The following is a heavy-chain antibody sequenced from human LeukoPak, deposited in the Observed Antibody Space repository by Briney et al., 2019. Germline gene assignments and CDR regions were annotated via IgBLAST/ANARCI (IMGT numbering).Heavy chain of an antibody. J-gene: IGHJ3*02. D-gene: IGHD3-10*01. CDR2: ISGSGGST. CDR1: GFTFSSYA. CDR3: AKQILYGSGSYYNGGAFDI. Sequence: GGSLRLPCAASGFTFSSYAMSWVRQAPGKGLEWVSAISGSGGSTYYADSVKGRFTISRDNSKNTLYLQMNSLRAEDTAVYYCAKQILYGSGSYYNGGAFDIWGQGTMVTVSS. V-gene: IGHV3-23*01.